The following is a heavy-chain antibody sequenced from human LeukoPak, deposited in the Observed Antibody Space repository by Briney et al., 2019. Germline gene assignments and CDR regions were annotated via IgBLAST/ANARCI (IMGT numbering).Heavy chain of an antibody. CDR2: IYTSGST. Sequence: PSRTLSLTCTVSGGSISSGSYYWSWIRQPAGKGLEWIGRIYTSGSTNYNPSLKGRVTISVDTSKNQFSLKLSSVTAADTAVYYCAKSMVRGVISGDAFDIWGQGTMVTVSS. CDR1: GGSISSGSYY. V-gene: IGHV4-61*02. J-gene: IGHJ3*02. CDR3: AKSMVRGVISGDAFDI. D-gene: IGHD3-10*01.